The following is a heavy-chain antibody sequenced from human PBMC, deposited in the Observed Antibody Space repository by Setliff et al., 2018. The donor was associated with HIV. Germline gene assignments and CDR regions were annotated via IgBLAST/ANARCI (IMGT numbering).Heavy chain of an antibody. CDR1: GGSISSASYY. J-gene: IGHJ6*03. CDR3: ARGTTGYSTIWYRNGLTYYYYMDV. D-gene: IGHD6-13*01. V-gene: IGHV4-61*02. CDR2: IYTSGST. Sequence: SETLSLTCTVSGGSISSASYYWSWIRQPAGKGLEWIGRIYTSGSTNYNPSLKSRVAISVDTSKNQFSLRLNSVTAADTAVFYCARGTTGYSTIWYRNGLTYYYYMDVWGKGTEVTVS.